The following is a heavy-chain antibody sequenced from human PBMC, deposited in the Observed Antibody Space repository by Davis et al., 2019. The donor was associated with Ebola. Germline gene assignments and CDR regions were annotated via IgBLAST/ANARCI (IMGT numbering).Heavy chain of an antibody. Sequence: GESLKISCAASGFTFSDYYMSWIRQAPGKGLQWVSYISSSGSTIYYADSVKGRFTISRDNAKNSLYLQMNSLRAEDTALYYCAKVGLPYCGGDCYSSFDYWGQGTLVTVSS. D-gene: IGHD2-21*01. J-gene: IGHJ4*02. CDR3: AKVGLPYCGGDCYSSFDY. CDR1: GFTFSDYY. CDR2: ISSSGSTI. V-gene: IGHV3-11*01.